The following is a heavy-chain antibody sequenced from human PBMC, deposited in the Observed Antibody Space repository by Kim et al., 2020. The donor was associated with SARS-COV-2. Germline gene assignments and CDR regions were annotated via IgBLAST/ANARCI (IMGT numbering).Heavy chain of an antibody. D-gene: IGHD3-3*01. CDR3: ARDRVLRFLEWSAAHYGMDV. CDR1: GGSVSSGSYY. Sequence: SETLSLTCTVSGGSVSSGSYYWSWIRQPPGKGLEWIGYIYYSGSTNYNPSLKSQVTISVDTSKNQFSLKLSSVTAADTAVYYCARDRVLRFLEWSAAHYGMDVWGQGTTVTVSS. CDR2: IYYSGST. V-gene: IGHV4-61*01. J-gene: IGHJ6*02.